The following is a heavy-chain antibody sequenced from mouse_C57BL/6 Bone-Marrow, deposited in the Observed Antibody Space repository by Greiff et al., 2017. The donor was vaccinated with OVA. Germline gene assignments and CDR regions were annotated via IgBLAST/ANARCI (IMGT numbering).Heavy chain of an antibody. V-gene: IGHV6-3*01. CDR2: ISLRSDNYAT. CDR3: PIDPAWFAY. Sequence: EVKLVESGGGLVKPGGSMKLSCVASGFTFSNYWMNWVRQSPEKGLEWVAQISLRSDNYATPYAESVKGRFPISRYDAKRSVYLQMNNLRAEDTGIYYGPIDPAWFAYWGQGTLVTVSA. CDR1: GFTFSNYW. J-gene: IGHJ3*01.